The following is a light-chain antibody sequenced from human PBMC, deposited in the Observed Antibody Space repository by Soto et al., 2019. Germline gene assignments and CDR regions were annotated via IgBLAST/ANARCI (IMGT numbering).Light chain of an antibody. J-gene: IGLJ1*01. CDR3: CSSV. V-gene: IGLV2-23*01. Sequence: QSVLTQPASVSGSPGQSITISCTGTSSDVGSHNLVSWYQQHPGKAPKLIIYEGSKRPSGVSNRFSGSKSGNTASLTISGLQAEDEADYHCCSSVFGTGTKLTVL. CDR1: SSDVGSHNL. CDR2: EGS.